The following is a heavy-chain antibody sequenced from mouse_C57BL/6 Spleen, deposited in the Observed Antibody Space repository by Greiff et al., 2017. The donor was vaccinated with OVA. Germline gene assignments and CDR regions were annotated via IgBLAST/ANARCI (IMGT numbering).Heavy chain of an antibody. CDR2: IWSGGST. CDR1: GFSLTSYG. V-gene: IGHV2-2*01. D-gene: IGHD2-1*01. CDR3: AGLYGKYFDV. J-gene: IGHJ1*03. Sequence: QVQLKESGPGLVQPSQSLSITCTVSGFSLTSYGVHWVRQSPGKGLEWLGVIWSGGSTDYNAAFISRLSISKDNSKSQVFFKMNSLQADDTAIYYCAGLYGKYFDVWGTGTTVTVSS.